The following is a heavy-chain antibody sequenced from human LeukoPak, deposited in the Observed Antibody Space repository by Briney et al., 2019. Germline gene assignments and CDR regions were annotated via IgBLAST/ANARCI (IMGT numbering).Heavy chain of an antibody. V-gene: IGHV1-18*01. D-gene: IGHD3-10*01. CDR2: ISAYNGNT. CDR3: ARAPRLLWFGELSEYYFDC. CDR1: GYTFTSYG. Sequence: ASVKVSCKASGYTFTSYGISWVRQAPGQGLEWMGWISAYNGNTNYAQKLQGRVTMTTDTSTSTAYMELRSLRSDDTAVYYCARAPRLLWFGELSEYYFDCWGQGTLVTVSS. J-gene: IGHJ4*02.